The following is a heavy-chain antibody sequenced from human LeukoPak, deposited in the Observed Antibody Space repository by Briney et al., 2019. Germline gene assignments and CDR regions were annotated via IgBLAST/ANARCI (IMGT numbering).Heavy chain of an antibody. CDR2: ISLDGSQK. Sequence: GGSLRLSCAASGFTFSNYGMHWVRQAPGKGLEWVALISLDGSQKYYADSVKGRFTISRDNSKSTVYLQMNSLRAEDTAVYYCARGIFGKFDPWGQGTLVTVSS. D-gene: IGHD3-3*01. CDR1: GFTFSNYG. J-gene: IGHJ5*02. CDR3: ARGIFGKFDP. V-gene: IGHV3-30*02.